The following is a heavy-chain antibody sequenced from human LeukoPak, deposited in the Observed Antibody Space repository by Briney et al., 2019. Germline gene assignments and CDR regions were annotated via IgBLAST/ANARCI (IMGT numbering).Heavy chain of an antibody. CDR3: ATDGDYYHIT. J-gene: IGHJ5*02. CDR2: IYYSGST. V-gene: IGHV4-39*07. Sequence: SETLSLTCTVSGGSISSSSYYWGWMRQPPGQGLEWIGSIYYSGSTYYTPSQKSPITISIYKSKNQFSLKLRSVTAADTAVYYCATDGDYYHITWGQGTLVTVSS. D-gene: IGHD2-21*02. CDR1: GGSISSSSYY.